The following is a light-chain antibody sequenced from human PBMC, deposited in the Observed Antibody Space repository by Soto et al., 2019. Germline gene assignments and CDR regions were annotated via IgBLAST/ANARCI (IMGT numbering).Light chain of an antibody. Sequence: LTQPASVSGSPGQSITISCTGTSSDVGGYNYVSWYQHHPGKAPKLIIYEVTNRPSGVSNRFSGSKSGNTASLTISGLQAEDEAAYYCISYTSNSSPYVFGTGTKVTVL. CDR1: SSDVGGYNY. J-gene: IGLJ1*01. V-gene: IGLV2-14*01. CDR3: ISYTSNSSPYV. CDR2: EVT.